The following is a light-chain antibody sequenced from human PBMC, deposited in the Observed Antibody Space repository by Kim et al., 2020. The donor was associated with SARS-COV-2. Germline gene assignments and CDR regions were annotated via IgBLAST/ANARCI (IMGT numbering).Light chain of an antibody. CDR2: END. V-gene: IGLV6-57*03. CDR3: QSYDTSALWV. CDR1: SGTIAGTY. Sequence: NFMLTQPHSVSESPGKTVTISCTRGSGTIAGTYVQWYQQRLGGAPATVIYENDQRPSGVPDRFSGSIDSSSNSASLTISGLKTEDEADYYCQSYDTSALWVFGGGTQLTVL. J-gene: IGLJ3*02.